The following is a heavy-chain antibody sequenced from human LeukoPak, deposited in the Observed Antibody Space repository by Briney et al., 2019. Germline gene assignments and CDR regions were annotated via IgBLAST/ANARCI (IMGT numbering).Heavy chain of an antibody. CDR2: ISAYNGDT. J-gene: IGHJ6*02. CDR1: GGTFSSYA. Sequence: ASVKVSFKASGGTFSSYAISWVRQAPGQGLEWMGWISAYNGDTNSAQKLQGRVTLTTDTSTSTAYMELRSLRSDDTALYYCARGGRALYYGMDVWGQGTTVTVSS. V-gene: IGHV1-18*01. D-gene: IGHD2-15*01. CDR3: ARGGRALYYGMDV.